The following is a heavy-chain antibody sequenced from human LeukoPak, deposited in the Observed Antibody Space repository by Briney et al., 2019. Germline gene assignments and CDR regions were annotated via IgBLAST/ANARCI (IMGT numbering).Heavy chain of an antibody. CDR2: ITGGAGSP. CDR3: ARWIVRGPVIRSHFDY. Sequence: GGSLRLSCAASGFTFSSYAMNWVRQAPGKGLEWVSSITGGAGSPYYADSVKGRFTISRDSSKNTLYLQMNSLRAEDTAVYYCARWIVRGPVIRSHFDYWGQGTLVTVSS. J-gene: IGHJ4*02. V-gene: IGHV3-23*01. CDR1: GFTFSSYA. D-gene: IGHD3/OR15-3a*01.